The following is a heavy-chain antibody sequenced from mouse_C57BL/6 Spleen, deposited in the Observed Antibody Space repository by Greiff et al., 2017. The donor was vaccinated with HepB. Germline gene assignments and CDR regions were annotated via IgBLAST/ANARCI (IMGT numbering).Heavy chain of an antibody. CDR2: ISSGSSTI. CDR3: ARIYYGQRGFAY. V-gene: IGHV5-17*01. D-gene: IGHD2-1*01. CDR1: GFTFSDYG. J-gene: IGHJ3*01. Sequence: EVKLVESGGGLVKPGGSLKLSCAASGFTFSDYGMHWVRQAPEKGLEWVAYISSGSSTIYYADTVKGRFTISRDNAKNTLFLQMTSLRSEDTAMYYCARIYYGQRGFAYWGQGTLVTVSA.